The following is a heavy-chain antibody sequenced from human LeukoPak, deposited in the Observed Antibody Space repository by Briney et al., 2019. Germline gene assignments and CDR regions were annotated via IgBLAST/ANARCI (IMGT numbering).Heavy chain of an antibody. CDR3: ARDAIVRDYSYSDY. V-gene: IGHV1-2*02. D-gene: IGHD4-11*01. CDR2: INPNSGGT. J-gene: IGHJ4*02. CDR1: GYTFTDYY. Sequence: GASVKVSCKASGYTFTDYYIHWVRQVPGLGLEWMGWINPNSGGTNYAQKFQGRVTMTRDTSIRTAYMELSRLRSDDTAVYYCARDAIVRDYSYSDYWGQGALVTVSS.